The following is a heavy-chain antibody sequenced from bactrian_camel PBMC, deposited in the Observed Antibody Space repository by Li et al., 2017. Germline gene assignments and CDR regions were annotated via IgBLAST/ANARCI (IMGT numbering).Heavy chain of an antibody. V-gene: IGHV3S53*01. CDR2: IDTNGKA. J-gene: IGHJ4*01. D-gene: IGHD5*01. CDR3: AAVPRGLGTWGDDDRTY. Sequence: VQLVESGGGSVQPGGSLRLSCAHPGYTYSMYCMAWFRQAPGKEREVVATIDTNGKAVYTDSVKGRFTISRDNAKPSVYLQMNSLKPEDTGMYYCAAVPRGLGTWGDDDRTYWGQGTQVTVS. CDR1: GYTYSMYC.